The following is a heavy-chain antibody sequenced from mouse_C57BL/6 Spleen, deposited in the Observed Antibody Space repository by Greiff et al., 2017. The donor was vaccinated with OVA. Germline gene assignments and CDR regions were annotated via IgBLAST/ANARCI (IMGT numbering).Heavy chain of an antibody. V-gene: IGHV2-6*03. Sequence: QVQLKESGPGLVAPSQRLSITCTVSGFSLTSYGVHWVRQPPGKGLEWLVVIWSDGSTTYNSALNSRLSISKDNSKSQVFLKMNSLQTDDTAMYYGARPPCDYSYAMDYWGQGTSVTVSS. CDR2: IWSDGST. J-gene: IGHJ4*01. CDR1: GFSLTSYG. D-gene: IGHD2-4*01. CDR3: ARPPCDYSYAMDY.